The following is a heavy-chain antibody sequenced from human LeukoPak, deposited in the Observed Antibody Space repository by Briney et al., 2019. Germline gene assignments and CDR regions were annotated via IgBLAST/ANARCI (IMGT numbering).Heavy chain of an antibody. CDR2: VYYSGST. Sequence: PSETLSLTCTVSGGSITGYYWGWIRQPPGKGLEWIGYVYYSGSTNYNPSLKSRVTILVDTSKNQFSLKLSSVTAADTAVYYCTRVAQTTYGMDVWGQGTTVTVSS. CDR3: TRVAQTTYGMDV. D-gene: IGHD1-1*01. V-gene: IGHV4-59*12. J-gene: IGHJ6*02. CDR1: GGSITGYY.